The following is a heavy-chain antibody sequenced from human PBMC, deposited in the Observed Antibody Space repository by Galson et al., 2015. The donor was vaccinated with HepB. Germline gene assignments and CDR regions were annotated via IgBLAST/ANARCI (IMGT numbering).Heavy chain of an antibody. CDR1: GYTFTSYY. J-gene: IGHJ6*02. CDR2: INPSGGST. Sequence: SVKVSCKASGYTFTSYYMHWVRQAPGQGLEWMGIINPSGGSTSYAQKLQGRVTMTRDTSTSTVYMELSSLRSEDTAVYYCARSLLRIAAAGPPPMDVWGQGTTVTVSS. V-gene: IGHV1-46*04. D-gene: IGHD6-13*01. CDR3: ARSLLRIAAAGPPPMDV.